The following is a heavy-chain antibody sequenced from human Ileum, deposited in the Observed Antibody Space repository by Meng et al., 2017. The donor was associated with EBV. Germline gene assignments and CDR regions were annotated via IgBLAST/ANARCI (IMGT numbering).Heavy chain of an antibody. Sequence: QVQVLVAGPGLVKPSGTVSLTCTASGGSVNGHPWWSWVRQPPGEGLEWIGEIYHSGSTNYNPSLKSRVTMSVDKSKNQFSLNLSSVTAADTAVYYCARVGQWLPIDYWGQGTLVTVSS. CDR2: IYHSGST. CDR3: ARVGQWLPIDY. V-gene: IGHV4-4*02. D-gene: IGHD6-19*01. CDR1: GGSVNGHPW. J-gene: IGHJ4*02.